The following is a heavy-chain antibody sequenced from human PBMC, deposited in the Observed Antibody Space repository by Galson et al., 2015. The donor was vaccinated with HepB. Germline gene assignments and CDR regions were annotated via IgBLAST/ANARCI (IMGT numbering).Heavy chain of an antibody. CDR1: GFTFSSYG. CDR3: AKGGIRLGDKFDY. CDR2: IWYDGSNK. Sequence: SLRLSCAASGFTFSSYGMHWVRQAPGKGLEWVAVIWYDGSNKYYADSVKGRFTISRDNSKNTLYLQMNSLRAEDTAVYYCAKGGIRLGDKFDYWGQGTLVTVSS. V-gene: IGHV3-33*06. D-gene: IGHD3-16*01. J-gene: IGHJ4*02.